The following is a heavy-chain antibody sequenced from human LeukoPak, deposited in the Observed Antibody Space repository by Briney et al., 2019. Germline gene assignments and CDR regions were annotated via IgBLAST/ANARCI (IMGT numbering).Heavy chain of an antibody. V-gene: IGHV4-31*03. Sequence: SQTLSLTCTVSGDSISSVAFYWTWIRQRPGEGLEYIGYIYYTGSTYYNQSLKSRAIMTLDTSKNQFSLRLSSVTAADTAVYYCATVRTRYEAVFSWGQGTLVTVSS. CDR2: IYYTGST. D-gene: IGHD1-1*01. CDR1: GDSISSVAFY. J-gene: IGHJ5*02. CDR3: ATVRTRYEAVFS.